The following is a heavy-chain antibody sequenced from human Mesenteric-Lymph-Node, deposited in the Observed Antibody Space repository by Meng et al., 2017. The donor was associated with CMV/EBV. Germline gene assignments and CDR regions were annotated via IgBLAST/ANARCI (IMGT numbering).Heavy chain of an antibody. D-gene: IGHD1-26*01. V-gene: IGHV1-2*02. CDR1: GYTFTDYY. Sequence: ASVKVSCKASGYTFTDYYIHWVRQASGQGLEWMGWINPDSGDTQYAQNFQGRVTMTRDTSISTAYMDLSGLKSDDTAVYHCARSRYSGSYQDIQHWGQGTLVTVSS. J-gene: IGHJ1*01. CDR2: INPDSGDT. CDR3: ARSRYSGSYQDIQH.